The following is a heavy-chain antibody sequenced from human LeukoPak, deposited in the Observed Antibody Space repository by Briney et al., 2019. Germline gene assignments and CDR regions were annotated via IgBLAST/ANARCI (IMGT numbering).Heavy chain of an antibody. D-gene: IGHD3-22*01. J-gene: IGHJ4*02. CDR1: GGTFSSYA. V-gene: IGHV1-69*04. CDR3: ARGRDLYDSSGSDY. Sequence: ASVKVSCKASGGTFSSYAISWVRQAPGQGLEWMGRIIPILGIANYAQKFQGRVTITADKSTSTAYMELSSLRSEDTAVYYCARGRDLYDSSGSDYWGQGTLVTVSS. CDR2: IIPILGIA.